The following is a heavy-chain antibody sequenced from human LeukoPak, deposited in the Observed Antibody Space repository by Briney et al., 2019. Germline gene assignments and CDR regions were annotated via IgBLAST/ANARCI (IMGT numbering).Heavy chain of an antibody. CDR3: AKSGYNRFDY. Sequence: GGSLRLSCAASGFSFSYYGMNWVRQAPGKGLEWVSTNSSTHYADSVKGRFTISRDNSKNTLYLQMNSLRADDTAVYYCAKSGYNRFDYWGQGTLVTVSS. D-gene: IGHD5-24*01. CDR2: NSST. CDR1: GFSFSYYG. J-gene: IGHJ4*02. V-gene: IGHV3-23*01.